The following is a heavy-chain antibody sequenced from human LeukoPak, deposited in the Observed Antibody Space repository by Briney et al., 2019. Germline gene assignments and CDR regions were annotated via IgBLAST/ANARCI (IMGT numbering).Heavy chain of an antibody. J-gene: IGHJ5*02. V-gene: IGHV4-34*01. CDR2: INHSGST. CDR3: ASLPLTPLDNWFDP. D-gene: IGHD2-2*03. Sequence: SETLSLTCAVYGGSFSGYYWSWMRQPPGKGLEWIGEINHSGSTNYNPSLKSRVTISVDTSKNQFSLKLSSVTAAVTAVYYCASLPLTPLDNWFDPWGQGTLVTVSS. CDR1: GGSFSGYY.